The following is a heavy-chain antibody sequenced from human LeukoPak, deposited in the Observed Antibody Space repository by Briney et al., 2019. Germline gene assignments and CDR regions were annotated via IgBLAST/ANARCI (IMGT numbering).Heavy chain of an antibody. CDR3: TTKGTTVTRGDY. CDR1: GFTFSGSA. J-gene: IGHJ4*02. V-gene: IGHV3-73*01. CDR2: IRSKANSYAT. D-gene: IGHD4-17*01. Sequence: GGSLRLSCAASGFTFSGSAMHWVRQASGKGLEWVGRIRSKANSYATAYAASVKGRFTISRDDSKNTAYLQMNSLKTEDTAVYYCTTKGTTVTRGDYWGQGTLVTVSS.